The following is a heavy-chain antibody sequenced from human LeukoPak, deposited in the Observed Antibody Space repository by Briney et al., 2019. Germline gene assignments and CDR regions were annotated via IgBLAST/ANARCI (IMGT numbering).Heavy chain of an antibody. CDR2: MNPNSGNT. V-gene: IGHV1-8*01. Sequence: ASVKVSCKASGYTFTSYDINWVRQATGQGLEWMGWMNPNSGNTGYAQKFQGRVTMTRNTSISTAYMELSSLRSEDTAVYYCARAPSGRRTIFGVVITRGRFDYWGQGTLVTVSS. D-gene: IGHD3-3*01. J-gene: IGHJ4*02. CDR3: ARAPSGRRTIFGVVITRGRFDY. CDR1: GYTFTSYD.